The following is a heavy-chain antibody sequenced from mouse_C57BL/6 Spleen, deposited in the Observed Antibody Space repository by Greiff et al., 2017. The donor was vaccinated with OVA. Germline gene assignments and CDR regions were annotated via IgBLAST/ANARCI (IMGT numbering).Heavy chain of an antibody. CDR1: GFTFSSYA. CDR3: ARDRGSSGYRYFDY. CDR2: ISDGGSYT. Sequence: EVNVVESGGGLVKPGGSLKLSCAASGFTFSSYAMSWVRQTPEKRLEWVATISDGGSYTYYPDNVKGRFTISRDNAKNNLYLQMSHLKSEDTAMYYCARDRGSSGYRYFDYWGQGTTLTVSS. D-gene: IGHD3-2*02. V-gene: IGHV5-4*01. J-gene: IGHJ2*01.